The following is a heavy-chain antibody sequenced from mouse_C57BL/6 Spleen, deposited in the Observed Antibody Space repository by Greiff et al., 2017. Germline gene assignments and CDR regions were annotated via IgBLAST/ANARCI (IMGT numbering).Heavy chain of an antibody. J-gene: IGHJ2*01. CDR1: DYTFTSYW. CDR2: IHPNSGST. D-gene: IGHD2-1*01. CDR3: ARIYYGNYPYYFDY. V-gene: IGHV1-64*01. Sequence: QVQLQQPGAELVKPGASVKLSCKASDYTFTSYWMHWVKQRPGQGLEWIGMIHPNSGSTNYNEKFKSKATLTVDKSSSTAYMQLSSLTSEDSAVYYCARIYYGNYPYYFDYWGQGTTLTVSS.